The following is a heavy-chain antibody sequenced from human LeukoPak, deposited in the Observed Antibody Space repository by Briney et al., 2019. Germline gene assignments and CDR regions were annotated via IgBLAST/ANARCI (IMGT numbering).Heavy chain of an antibody. J-gene: IGHJ4*02. D-gene: IGHD5-12*01. CDR3: ARDYSDYAFDS. Sequence: SETLSLTCSVPGGSISSSTYYWGWIRQPPGQGLDWIGNIYYSGSTYYNPSPKSRVTISVETSKNQFSLKLTSVTAADTAVYYCARDYSDYAFDSWGQGTLVTVSS. V-gene: IGHV4-39*02. CDR2: IYYSGST. CDR1: GGSISSSTYY.